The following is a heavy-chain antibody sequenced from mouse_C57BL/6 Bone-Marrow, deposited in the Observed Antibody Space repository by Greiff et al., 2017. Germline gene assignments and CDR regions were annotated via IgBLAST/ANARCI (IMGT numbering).Heavy chain of an antibody. D-gene: IGHD2-1*01. V-gene: IGHV10-1*01. Sequence: VKDRFTISRDDSESMLYLQMNNLKTEDTAMYYCVRQIYYGNSYYFEYWGQGTTLTVSS. J-gene: IGHJ2*01. CDR3: VRQIYYGNSYYFEY.